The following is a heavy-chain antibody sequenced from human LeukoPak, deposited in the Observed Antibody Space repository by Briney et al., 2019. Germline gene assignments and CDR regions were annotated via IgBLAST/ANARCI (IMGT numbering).Heavy chain of an antibody. D-gene: IGHD6-13*01. CDR1: GFTFSSYG. V-gene: IGHV3-30*03. CDR2: ISYDGSNK. J-gene: IGHJ3*02. Sequence: GGSLRLSCAASGFTFSSYGMHWVRQAPGKGLEWVAVISYDGSNKYYADSVKGRFTISRDNSKNSLYLQMNSLRAEDTAVYYCARVRGYSSSWSFDAFDIWGQGTMVTVSS. CDR3: ARVRGYSSSWSFDAFDI.